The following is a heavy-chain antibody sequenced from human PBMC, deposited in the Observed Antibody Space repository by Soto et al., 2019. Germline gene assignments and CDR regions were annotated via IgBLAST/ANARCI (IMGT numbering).Heavy chain of an antibody. J-gene: IGHJ5*02. Sequence: PGESLKISCKGSGYSFTSYWISWVRQMPGKGLEWMGRIDPSDSYTNYSPSFQGHVTISADKSISTAYLQWSSLKASDTAMYYCAKGLRGSGFWFDPWGQGTLVTVSS. CDR3: AKGLRGSGFWFDP. CDR2: IDPSDSYT. D-gene: IGHD4-17*01. CDR1: GYSFTSYW. V-gene: IGHV5-10-1*01.